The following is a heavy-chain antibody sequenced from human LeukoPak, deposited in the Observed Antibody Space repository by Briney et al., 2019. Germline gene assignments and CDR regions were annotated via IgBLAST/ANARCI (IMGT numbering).Heavy chain of an antibody. J-gene: IGHJ4*02. D-gene: IGHD2-2*01. Sequence: SETLSLTCTVSGGSISSYYWSWIRQPPGKGLEWIGYIYYSGSTNYNPSLKSRVTISVDTSKNQFSLKLSSVTAADTAVYYCARTVVVPAARKGVGYYFDYWGQGTLVTVSS. CDR2: IYYSGST. CDR3: ARTVVVPAARKGVGYYFDY. V-gene: IGHV4-59*01. CDR1: GGSISSYY.